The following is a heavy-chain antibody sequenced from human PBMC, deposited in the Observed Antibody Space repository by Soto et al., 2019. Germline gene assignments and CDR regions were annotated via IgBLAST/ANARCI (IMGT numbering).Heavy chain of an antibody. D-gene: IGHD6-19*01. CDR1: GYTLTNYG. Sequence: QVQLVQSGGEVKKPGASVKVSCKASGYTLTNYGISWVRQAPGQGLEWMGWISGHNGNTNYVQKFQGRVTMTTDTSTTTAYMELRSLRSDVTAVYYCARVTAVAGPVDYWGQGTLVTVSS. CDR2: ISGHNGNT. CDR3: ARVTAVAGPVDY. J-gene: IGHJ4*02. V-gene: IGHV1-18*01.